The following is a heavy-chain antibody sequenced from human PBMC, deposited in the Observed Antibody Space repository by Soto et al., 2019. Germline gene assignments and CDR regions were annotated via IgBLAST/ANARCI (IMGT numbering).Heavy chain of an antibody. CDR1: GFTFNSYA. J-gene: IGHJ4*02. CDR2: ISSNGVST. CDR3: AKDDDSSGYLGYFDY. Sequence: GGSLRLSCAASGFTFNSYAMHWVRQAPGKGLEYVSGISSNGVSTYYADSVKGRFTISRDNSKNTLYLQMNSLRAEDTAVYYCAKDDDSSGYLGYFDYWGQGTLVTVSS. D-gene: IGHD3-22*01. V-gene: IGHV3-64*04.